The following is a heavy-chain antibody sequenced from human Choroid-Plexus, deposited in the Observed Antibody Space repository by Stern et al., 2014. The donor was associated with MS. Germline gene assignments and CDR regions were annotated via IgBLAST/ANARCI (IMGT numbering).Heavy chain of an antibody. CDR3: AKDRQYLTYFFDH. V-gene: IGHV3-30*18. Sequence: MQLVESGGGVVQPGRPLRLSCVASGFTFGSCAMHWGRQAPGKGLEWVAGVSYDGSNKYYADSVKGRFTISRDNSQNTLYMQMSSLRPEDTAVYYCAKDRQYLTYFFDHWGQGSLVTVSS. J-gene: IGHJ5*02. CDR1: GFTFGSCA. D-gene: IGHD2/OR15-2a*01. CDR2: VSYDGSNK.